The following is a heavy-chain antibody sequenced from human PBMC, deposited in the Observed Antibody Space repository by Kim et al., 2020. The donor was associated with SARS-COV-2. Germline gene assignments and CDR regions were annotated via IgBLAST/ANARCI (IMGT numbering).Heavy chain of an antibody. J-gene: IGHJ3*02. V-gene: IGHV1-2*02. D-gene: IGHD6-13*01. CDR3: ARGGIIAADDAFDI. Sequence: AQKFQGRVTMTRDTSISTAYMELSRLRSDDTAVYYCARGGIIAADDAFDIWGQGTMVTVSS.